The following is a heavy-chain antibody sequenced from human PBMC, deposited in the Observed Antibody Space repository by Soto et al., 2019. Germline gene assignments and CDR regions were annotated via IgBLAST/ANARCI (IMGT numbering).Heavy chain of an antibody. Sequence: SETLSLTCTVSGGSISSYYWSWIRQPPGEGLEWIGYIYYSGSTYYNPSLKSRVTISVDTSKNQFSLKLSSVTAADTAVYYCARLSSYYYGMDVWGQGTTVTVSS. D-gene: IGHD2-21*02. CDR1: GGSISSYY. V-gene: IGHV4-59*04. CDR2: IYYSGST. CDR3: ARLSSYYYGMDV. J-gene: IGHJ6*02.